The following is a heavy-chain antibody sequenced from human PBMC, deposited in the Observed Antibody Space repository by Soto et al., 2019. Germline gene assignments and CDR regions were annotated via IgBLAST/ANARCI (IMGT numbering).Heavy chain of an antibody. CDR3: ARDLDLGAFAI. CDR2: IYYSGST. Sequence: TLCLTCTVSGGSISSGGYYWSWIRQHPGKGLEWIGYIYYSGSTYYNPSLKSRVTISVDTSKNRFSLKLSSVTAADTAVYDCARDLDLGAFAIRGQRSMVTVSS. V-gene: IGHV4-31*03. CDR1: GGSISSGGYY. D-gene: IGHD1-1*01. J-gene: IGHJ3*02.